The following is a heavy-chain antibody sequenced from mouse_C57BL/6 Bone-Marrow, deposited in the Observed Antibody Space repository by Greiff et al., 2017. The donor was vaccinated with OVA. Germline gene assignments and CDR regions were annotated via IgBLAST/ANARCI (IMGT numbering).Heavy chain of an antibody. Sequence: EVNVVESGGGLVQSGRSLRLSCATSGFTFSDFYMEWVRQAPGKGLEWIAASRNKANDYTTEYSASVKGRFIVSRDTSQSILYLQMNALRAEDTAIYYCARDARDGYYGGFAYWGQGTLVTVSA. D-gene: IGHD2-3*01. CDR1: GFTFSDFY. CDR2: SRNKANDYTT. V-gene: IGHV7-1*01. CDR3: ARDARDGYYGGFAY. J-gene: IGHJ3*01.